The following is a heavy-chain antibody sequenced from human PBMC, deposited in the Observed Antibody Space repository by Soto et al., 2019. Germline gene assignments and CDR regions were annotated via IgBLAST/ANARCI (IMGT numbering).Heavy chain of an antibody. D-gene: IGHD5-12*01. CDR1: GYTFTGHY. V-gene: IGHV1-2*02. CDR2: XGXEXGXT. J-gene: IGHJ4*02. CDR3: GRGRSGQIVVFY. Sequence: GASVKVSCKASGYTFTGHYIHLVRQAPEQGPEXMGEXGXEXGXTXYXXXXQGRVTMTRDMSITTVYMELNNLRPDHTAVYYCGRGRSGQIVVFYWGQGTPVTVSS.